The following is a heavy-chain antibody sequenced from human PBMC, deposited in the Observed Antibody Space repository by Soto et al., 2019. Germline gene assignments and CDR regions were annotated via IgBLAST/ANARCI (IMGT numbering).Heavy chain of an antibody. Sequence: SETRSLTCTVSGGSISSYYWSWIRQPPGKGLEWIGYIYYSGSTNYNPSLKSRVTISVDTSKNQFSLKLSSVTAADTAVYYCARQSIAAAGDYYYYMDVWGKGTTVTVSS. V-gene: IGHV4-59*08. D-gene: IGHD6-13*01. CDR3: ARQSIAAAGDYYYYMDV. CDR1: GGSISSYY. J-gene: IGHJ6*03. CDR2: IYYSGST.